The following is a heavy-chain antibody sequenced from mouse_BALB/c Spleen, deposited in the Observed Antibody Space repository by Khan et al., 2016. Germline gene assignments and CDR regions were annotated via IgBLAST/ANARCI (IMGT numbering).Heavy chain of an antibody. CDR3: ARSGLFWEGPDV. J-gene: IGHJ1*01. D-gene: IGHD3-2*02. Sequence: EVQLVESGGGLVQPGGSRKLSCAASGFTFSNFGIHWVRQAPEKGLEWVAYISSGSSTIYYADTLKGRFTISRDNPKNTLFLQMTNLRSEDTAMYYCARSGLFWEGPDVWGAGTTVTVSS. V-gene: IGHV5-17*02. CDR1: GFTFSNFG. CDR2: ISSGSSTI.